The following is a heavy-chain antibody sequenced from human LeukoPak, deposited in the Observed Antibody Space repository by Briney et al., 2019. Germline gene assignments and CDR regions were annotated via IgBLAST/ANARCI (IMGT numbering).Heavy chain of an antibody. CDR2: ISSGSSYM. CDR3: ARGRGSGLTTVDFDY. Sequence: PGGSLRLSCAASGFTFSTYSMNWVRQAPGMGLEWVSSISSGSSYMYYADSLKGRVTISRDNTKNSLYLQMNSLGAEDTAVYYSARGRGSGLTTVDFDYWGQGTLVTVSS. J-gene: IGHJ4*02. V-gene: IGHV3-21*01. CDR1: GFTFSTYS. D-gene: IGHD6-19*01.